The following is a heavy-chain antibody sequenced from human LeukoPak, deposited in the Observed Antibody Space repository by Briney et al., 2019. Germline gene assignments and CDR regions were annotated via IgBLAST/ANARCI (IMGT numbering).Heavy chain of an antibody. CDR3: ARGTTGSHDAFDI. V-gene: IGHV1-18*01. CDR2: ISTYTGYT. CDR1: GYTFNSYA. Sequence: ASVKGSCKASGYTFNSYAINWVRQAPGQGLEWMGWISTYTGYTNYAQKVQGRVTMTTATSTSTAYMELRGLRSDDTAFYYCARGTTGSHDAFDIWGQGTMVTVSS. D-gene: IGHD1-1*01. J-gene: IGHJ3*02.